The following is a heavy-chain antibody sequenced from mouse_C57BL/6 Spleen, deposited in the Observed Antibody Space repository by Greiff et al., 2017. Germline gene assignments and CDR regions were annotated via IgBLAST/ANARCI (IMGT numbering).Heavy chain of an antibody. CDR1: GYTFTSYW. D-gene: IGHD1-1*01. J-gene: IGHJ2*01. CDR3: ARRDYGSSYDFDY. CDR2: IDPSDSYT. Sequence: QVQLQQPGAALVMPGASVKLSCKASGYTFTSYWMHWVKQRPGQGLEWIGEIDPSDSYTNYNQKFKGKSTLTVDKSSSTAYMQLSSLTSEDSAVYDCARRDYGSSYDFDYWGQGTTLTVSS. V-gene: IGHV1-69*01.